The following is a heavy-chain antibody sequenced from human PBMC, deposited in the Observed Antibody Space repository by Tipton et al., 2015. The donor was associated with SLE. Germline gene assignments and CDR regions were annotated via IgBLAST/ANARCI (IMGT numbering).Heavy chain of an antibody. D-gene: IGHD4-17*01. V-gene: IGHV3-23*01. Sequence: AVSGFTFSTYAMNWVRQTPGKGLEWVSGLSGSGSSTYYADSVKGRFTISRDNSENTLYLQMNSLRAEDTAVYYCARHVDYGDYFDYWGQGTQVTVSS. CDR1: GFTFSTYA. CDR3: ARHVDYGDYFDY. CDR2: LSGSGSST. J-gene: IGHJ4*02.